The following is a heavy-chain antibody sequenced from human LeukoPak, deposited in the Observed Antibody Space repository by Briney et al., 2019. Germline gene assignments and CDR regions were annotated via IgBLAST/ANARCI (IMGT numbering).Heavy chain of an antibody. CDR3: ARSTTVTTDFDY. D-gene: IGHD4-17*01. CDR2: ISAYNGNT. J-gene: IGHJ4*02. V-gene: IGHV1-18*01. CDR1: GYTFTSYG. Sequence: ASVKVSCRASGYTFTSYGISWVRQAPGQGLEWMGWISAYNGNTNYAQKLQGRVTMTTDTSTSTAYMELRSLRSDDTAVYYCARSTTVTTDFDYWGQGTLVTVSS.